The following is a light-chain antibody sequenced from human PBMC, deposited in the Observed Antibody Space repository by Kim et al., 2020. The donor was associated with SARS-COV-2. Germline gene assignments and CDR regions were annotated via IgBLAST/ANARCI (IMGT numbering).Light chain of an antibody. CDR1: GSDIGVNAF. V-gene: IGLV2-14*03. J-gene: IGLJ2*01. CDR3: SSYTTMNTLI. CDR2: DVF. Sequence: QSALTQPASVSGSPGQSITISCSGSGSDIGVNAFVSWYQQHPTKAPKLIIYDVFKRPSGVPSRFSASKSGNTASLTISGLQAQDDGNYFCSSYTTMNTLIFGGGTQLTVL.